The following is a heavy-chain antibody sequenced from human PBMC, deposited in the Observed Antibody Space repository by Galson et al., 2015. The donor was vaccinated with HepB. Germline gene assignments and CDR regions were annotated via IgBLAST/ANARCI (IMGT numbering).Heavy chain of an antibody. V-gene: IGHV1-3*01. CDR3: ARLGGWCSGGSCYIDY. J-gene: IGHJ4*02. CDR2: INAGNGNT. CDR1: GYTFTSYA. D-gene: IGHD2-15*01. Sequence: SVKVSCKASGYTFTSYAMHWVRQAPGQRLEWMGWINAGNGNTKYSQKFQGRVTMTRDTSTSTVYMELSSLRSEDTAVYYCARLGGWCSGGSCYIDYWGQGTLVTVSS.